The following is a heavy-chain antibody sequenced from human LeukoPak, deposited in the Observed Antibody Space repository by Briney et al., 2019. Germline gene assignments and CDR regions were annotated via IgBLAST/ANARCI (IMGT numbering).Heavy chain of an antibody. CDR2: IIPIFGTA. CDR3: ARSSSDRLRYFDWYNFAEYFQH. D-gene: IGHD3-9*01. CDR1: GGTFSSYA. J-gene: IGHJ1*01. Sequence: ASVKVSCKASGGTFSSYAISWVRQAPGQGLEWMGEIIPIFGTANYAQKFQGRVTITADESTSTAHMELSSLRSEDTAVYYCARSSSDRLRYFDWYNFAEYFQHWGQGTLVTVSS. V-gene: IGHV1-69*13.